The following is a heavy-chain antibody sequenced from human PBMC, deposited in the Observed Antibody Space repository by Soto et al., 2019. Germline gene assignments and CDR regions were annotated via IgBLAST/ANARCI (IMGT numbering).Heavy chain of an antibody. Sequence: SAPLSLTFAVYRGSISTSNWWRWVRQPPGKVVDGIGERNHRGSTNYNPSLKSRVTISVDKSKNQVSLKMSSVTAADKDVYYCERGYNWTSDAFDSWGQGTMVT. V-gene: IGHV4-4*02. J-gene: IGHJ3*02. D-gene: IGHD1-20*01. CDR3: ERGYNWTSDAFDS. CDR1: RGSISTSNW. CDR2: RNHRGST.